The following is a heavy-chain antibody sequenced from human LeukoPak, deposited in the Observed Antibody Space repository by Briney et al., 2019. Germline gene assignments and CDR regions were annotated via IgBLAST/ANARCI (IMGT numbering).Heavy chain of an antibody. CDR1: GYTFTSYG. CDR3: ARGPPYSSSWYGGAPFDY. V-gene: IGHV1-18*01. D-gene: IGHD6-13*01. Sequence: ASVKVSCKASGYTFTSYGISWVRQAPGQGLEWMGWISAYNGNTNYAQKLQGRVTMTTDTSTSTVYMELRSLRSDDTAVYYCARGPPYSSSWYGGAPFDYWGQGTLVTVSS. CDR2: ISAYNGNT. J-gene: IGHJ4*02.